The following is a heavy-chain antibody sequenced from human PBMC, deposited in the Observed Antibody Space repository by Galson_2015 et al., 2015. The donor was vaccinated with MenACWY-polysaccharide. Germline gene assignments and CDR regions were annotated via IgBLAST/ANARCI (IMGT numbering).Heavy chain of an antibody. CDR2: ISDSGDST. CDR1: GFTFSSYA. V-gene: IGHV3-23*01. CDR3: ETVSPSGNYFSYSFYYMDV. Sequence: SLRLSCAASGFTFSSYAMNWVRQAPGKGLDWVSVISDSGDSTFDADSVKGRFTISRDNSKSTLSLQMSSLRAEDTAVYYCETVSPSGNYFSYSFYYMDVWGKGTTVTVSS. D-gene: IGHD1-26*01. J-gene: IGHJ6*03.